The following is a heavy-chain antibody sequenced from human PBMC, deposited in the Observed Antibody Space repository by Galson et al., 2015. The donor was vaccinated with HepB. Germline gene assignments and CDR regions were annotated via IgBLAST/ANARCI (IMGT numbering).Heavy chain of an antibody. V-gene: IGHV3-30-3*01. CDR1: GFTFSNYV. CDR2: ISYDGGNK. J-gene: IGHJ5*02. CDR3: ARTEEPTTLGDEGLLFDP. Sequence: SLRLSCAASGFTFSNYVMHWVRQAPGKGLEWVAFISYDGGNKNYADSVKGRFTISRDNSKSTLHLEMSSLKTEDMAVYYCARTEEPTTLGDEGLLFDPWGQGTLVIVSS. D-gene: IGHD2/OR15-2a*01.